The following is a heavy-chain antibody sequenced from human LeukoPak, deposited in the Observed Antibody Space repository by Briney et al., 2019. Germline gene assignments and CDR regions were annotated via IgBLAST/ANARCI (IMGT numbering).Heavy chain of an antibody. CDR2: INPNSGGT. CDR3: ASGYCGGDCYAPADY. Sequence: ASVKVFCKASGYTFTGYYMHWVRQAPGQGLEWMGWINPNSGGTNYAQKFQGRVTMTRDTSISTAYMELSRLRSDDTAVYYCASGYCGGDCYAPADYWGQGTLVTVSS. CDR1: GYTFTGYY. J-gene: IGHJ4*02. D-gene: IGHD2-21*02. V-gene: IGHV1-2*02.